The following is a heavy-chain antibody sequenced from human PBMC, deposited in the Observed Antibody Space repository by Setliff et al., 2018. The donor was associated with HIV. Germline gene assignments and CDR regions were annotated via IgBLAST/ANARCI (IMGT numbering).Heavy chain of an antibody. V-gene: IGHV4-39*01. CDR2: IHYTGST. J-gene: IGHJ4*02. Sequence: SETLSLTCTVSGGAIRINDYYWGWIRQPPGKGLEWLGSIHYTGSTYDNPPLKSRLTKSIDTSKNQFSMKLTSVTAADTAVYYCARRWAADGTFDYWGQGTQVTVSS. D-gene: IGHD6-13*01. CDR1: GGAIRINDYY. CDR3: ARRWAADGTFDY.